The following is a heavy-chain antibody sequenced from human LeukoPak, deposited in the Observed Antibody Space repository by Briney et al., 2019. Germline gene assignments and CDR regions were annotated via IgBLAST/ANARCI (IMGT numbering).Heavy chain of an antibody. J-gene: IGHJ3*02. CDR2: ISRDGGTA. D-gene: IGHD5-24*01. V-gene: IGHV3-64*01. CDR3: AREDRDRDAFDI. CDR1: GFAFRKYS. Sequence: GGSLRLSCAASGFAFRKYSIHWVRQAPGKGLEYVSGISRDGGTADYANSVKGRFTISRDDSKNTLYLQMGSLRAEDMAVYYCAREDRDRDAFDIWGQGTMVTVSS.